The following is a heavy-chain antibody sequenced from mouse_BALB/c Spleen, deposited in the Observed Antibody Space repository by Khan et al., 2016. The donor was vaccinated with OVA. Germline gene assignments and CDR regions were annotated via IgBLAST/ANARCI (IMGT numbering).Heavy chain of an antibody. Sequence: EVELVESGGDLVKPGGSLKLSCAASGFTFSSYSMSWVRQTPDKRLEWVASISSGGDYTYYPDIVKGRFTISRDNAKNTLYLEMSSLKSEDTAMEYCAKNLTGSFAYWGQGNSVTVSA. V-gene: IGHV5-6*01. CDR2: ISSGGDYT. J-gene: IGHJ3*01. D-gene: IGHD4-1*01. CDR3: AKNLTGSFAY. CDR1: GFTFSSYS.